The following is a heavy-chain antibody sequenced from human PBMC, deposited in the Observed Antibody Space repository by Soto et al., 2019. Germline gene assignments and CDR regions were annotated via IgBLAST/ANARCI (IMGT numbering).Heavy chain of an antibody. CDR3: ARDGTLYDSSAYYYVY. CDR1: GGTFSRSA. CDR2: IVPVFGKA. J-gene: IGHJ4*02. D-gene: IGHD3-22*01. V-gene: IGHV1-69*13. Sequence: GTPVEVSCKASGGTFSRSAINWVRQDTGQGIEWMGGIVPVFGKANYAQKFQGRVTITADESTSTGYMELRSLTSEDTAVYYCARDGTLYDSSAYYYVYWGQGTLVTVSS.